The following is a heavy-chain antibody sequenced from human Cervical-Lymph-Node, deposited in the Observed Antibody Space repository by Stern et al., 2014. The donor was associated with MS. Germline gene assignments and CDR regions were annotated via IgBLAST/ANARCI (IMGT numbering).Heavy chain of an antibody. Sequence: QVQLVQSGAEVKKPGASVKVSCKAAGYSFTGNYIHWLRQAPGQGLEWTGTTNPNSGDSNYALKFQGRVTMTRDTSISTAYMNLNRLGIDDTAVYYCARERGRAGPAMADYWGQGTLVTVSS. D-gene: IGHD5-18*01. CDR3: ARERGRAGPAMADY. V-gene: IGHV1-2*02. J-gene: IGHJ4*02. CDR1: GYSFTGNY. CDR2: TNPNSGDS.